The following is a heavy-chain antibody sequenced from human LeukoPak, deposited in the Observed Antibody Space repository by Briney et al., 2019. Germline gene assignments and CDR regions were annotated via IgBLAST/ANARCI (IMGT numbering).Heavy chain of an antibody. CDR2: IYYSGST. Sequence: PSETLSLTCTVSGGSISSYYWSWIRQPPGKGLEWIGYIYYSGSTNYNPSLKSRVTISVDTSKNQFSLKLSSVTAADTAVYYCARGPYCGGDCYPFDYWGQGTLVTVSS. D-gene: IGHD2-21*02. CDR3: ARGPYCGGDCYPFDY. J-gene: IGHJ4*02. V-gene: IGHV4-59*01. CDR1: GGSISSYY.